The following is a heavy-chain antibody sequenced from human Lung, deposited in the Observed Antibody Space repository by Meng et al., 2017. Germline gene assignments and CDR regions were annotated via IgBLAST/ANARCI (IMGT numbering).Heavy chain of an antibody. CDR2: IYTSGGT. CDR1: GGSYVSSTW. Sequence: QVAVQRPGAGLWNPPGSPSLTCGVSGGSYVSSTWWSWAGQPPGKGLEWVGEIYTSGGTKYNQSLKRRVTITVDKSKNQFSLKLSSLTAADTAVYYFGRGLGEPVVPRTMFDYWGQGTLVTVSS. J-gene: IGHJ4*02. D-gene: IGHD2-2*01. V-gene: IGHV4-4*03. CDR3: GRGLGEPVVPRTMFDY.